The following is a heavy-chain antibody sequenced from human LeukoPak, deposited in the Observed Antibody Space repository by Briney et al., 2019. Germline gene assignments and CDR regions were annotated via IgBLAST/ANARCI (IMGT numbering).Heavy chain of an antibody. CDR2: INWNGDTT. D-gene: IGHD1-26*01. CDR1: GFNFDDYA. V-gene: IGHV3-20*03. Sequence: GGSLRLSYAASGFNFDDYAMSWVRQAPGKGLEWVSGINWNGDTTTYADSVKGRFTISRDNAKKSLYLQMNSLRVEDTALYYCARGSPRSGSYYYYYYYLDVWGKGTTVTVSS. CDR3: ARGSPRSGSYYYYYYYLDV. J-gene: IGHJ6*03.